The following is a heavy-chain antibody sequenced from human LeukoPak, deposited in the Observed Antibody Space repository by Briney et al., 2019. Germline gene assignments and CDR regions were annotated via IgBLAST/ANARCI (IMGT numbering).Heavy chain of an antibody. CDR3: GRHLLRSVGSTGLDF. J-gene: IGHJ4*02. Sequence: GGSLRLSCIASGFTLADHAMRWVRQAPGKGLEGVGFIRTKASGEPTESAASVNGRFTILRDDSTNIAYLQMNGLKAEDTAVYYCGRHLLRSVGSTGLDFWGQGTLVTVAS. CDR2: IRTKASGEPT. CDR1: GFTLADHA. V-gene: IGHV3-49*04. D-gene: IGHD1-26*01.